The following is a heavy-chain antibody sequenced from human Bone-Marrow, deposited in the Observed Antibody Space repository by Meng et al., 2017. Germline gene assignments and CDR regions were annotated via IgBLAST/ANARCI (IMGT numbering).Heavy chain of an antibody. Sequence: GGSLRLSCALSGFTFSSYEMNWVRQAPGKGLEWVSYISSSGSTIYYADSVKGRFTISRDNAKNSLYLQMNSLRAEDTAVYYCAVAHFEWDYYFDYWGQGTLVTVSS. V-gene: IGHV3-48*03. CDR1: GFTFSSYE. CDR3: AVAHFEWDYYFDY. CDR2: ISSSGSTI. J-gene: IGHJ4*02. D-gene: IGHD3-3*01.